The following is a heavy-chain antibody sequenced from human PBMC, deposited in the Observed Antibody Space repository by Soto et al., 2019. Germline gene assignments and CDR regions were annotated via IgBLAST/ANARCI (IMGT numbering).Heavy chain of an antibody. CDR2: IIPIFGTA. J-gene: IGHJ5*02. CDR3: ARGYSSSWLNWFDP. Sequence: QVQLVQSGAEVKKPGSSVKVSCKVSGGTFSSYAISWVRQAPGQGLECMEGIIPIFGTANYAQKFQGRVTITADESTSTAYMELSSLRSEDTAVYYCARGYSSSWLNWFDPWVQGTLVTVSS. CDR1: GGTFSSYA. V-gene: IGHV1-69*01. D-gene: IGHD6-13*01.